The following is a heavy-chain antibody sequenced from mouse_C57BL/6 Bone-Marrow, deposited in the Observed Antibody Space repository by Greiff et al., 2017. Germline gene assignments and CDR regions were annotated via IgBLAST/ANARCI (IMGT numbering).Heavy chain of an antibody. CDR2: IDPENGDT. Sequence: DVKLVESGAELVRPGASVKLSCTASGFNIKDDYMHWVKQRPEQGLEWIGWIDPENGDTEYASKFQGKATITADTSSNTAYLQLSSLTSEDTAVYYCTTTYSNWGQGTLVTVSA. J-gene: IGHJ3*01. CDR3: TTTYSN. D-gene: IGHD1-1*01. V-gene: IGHV14-4*01. CDR1: GFNIKDDY.